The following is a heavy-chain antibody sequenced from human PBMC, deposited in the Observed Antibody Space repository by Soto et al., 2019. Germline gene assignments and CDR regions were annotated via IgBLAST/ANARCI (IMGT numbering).Heavy chain of an antibody. CDR1: GGTFSSYA. J-gene: IGHJ6*02. CDR3: ARDQNEEALAGTRYYYYYYGMDV. Sequence: VASVKVSCKASGGTFSSYAISWVRQAPGQGLEWMGGIIPIFGTANYAQKFQGRVTITADESTSTAYMELSSLRSEDTAVYYCARDQNEEALAGTRYYYYYYGMDVWGQGTTVTVSS. V-gene: IGHV1-69*13. CDR2: IIPIFGTA. D-gene: IGHD6-19*01.